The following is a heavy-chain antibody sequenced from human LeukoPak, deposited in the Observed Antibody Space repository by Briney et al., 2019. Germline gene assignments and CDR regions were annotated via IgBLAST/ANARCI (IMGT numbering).Heavy chain of an antibody. CDR2: IWYDGSNK. J-gene: IGHJ4*02. V-gene: IGHV3-33*08. CDR3: ARGYYGSGSYYMGNY. Sequence: PGGSLRLSCAASGFTFESYTIHWVRQAPGKGLEWVAVIWYDGSNKYYADSVKGRFTISRDNSKNTLYLQMNSLRVEDSALYYCARGYYGSGSYYMGNYWGQGTLVTVSS. CDR1: GFTFESYT. D-gene: IGHD3-10*01.